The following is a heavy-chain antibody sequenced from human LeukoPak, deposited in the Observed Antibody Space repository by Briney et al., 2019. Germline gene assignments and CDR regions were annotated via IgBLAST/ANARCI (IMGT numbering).Heavy chain of an antibody. CDR2: IYHSGST. CDR3: ARENYQGAFDI. J-gene: IGHJ3*02. Sequence: PSETLSLTCAVSNNFIRNGYYWGWIRQPPGKGLEWIGSIYHSGSTYYNPSLKSRLTISLDTSKSYFSLNLSSVTAADTAVYYCARENYQGAFDIWGQGTMVTVSS. D-gene: IGHD1-7*01. CDR1: NNFIRNGYY. V-gene: IGHV4-38-2*01.